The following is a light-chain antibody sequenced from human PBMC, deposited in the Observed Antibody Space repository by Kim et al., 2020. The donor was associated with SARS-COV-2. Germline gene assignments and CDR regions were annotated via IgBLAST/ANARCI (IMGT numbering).Light chain of an antibody. J-gene: IGLJ3*02. CDR1: SGSIASNY. CDR3: QSYDSSLWV. CDR2: EDN. V-gene: IGLV6-57*01. Sequence: NFMLTQPHPVSESPGKTVTISCTRSSGSIASNYVQWYQQRPGSSPTTVIYEDNQRPSGVPDRFSGSIDSSSNSASLTISGLKTEDEADYYCQSYDSSLWVFGGGTQLTVL.